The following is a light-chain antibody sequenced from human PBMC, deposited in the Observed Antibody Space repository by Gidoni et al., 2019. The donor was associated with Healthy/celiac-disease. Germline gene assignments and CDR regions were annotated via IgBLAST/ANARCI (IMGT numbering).Light chain of an antibody. V-gene: IGLV1-44*01. Sequence: SVLTQRPSASGTPGQRLTISCSGSSSNIGSNTVNWYQQLPGTAPKHLIYSNTRRPSGGPDRFSGSKSGTSASLAISGLQYEDDADYYCAAWDDSMNGPVFGGGTKLTVL. CDR1: SSNIGSNT. CDR3: AAWDDSMNGPV. J-gene: IGLJ3*02. CDR2: SNT.